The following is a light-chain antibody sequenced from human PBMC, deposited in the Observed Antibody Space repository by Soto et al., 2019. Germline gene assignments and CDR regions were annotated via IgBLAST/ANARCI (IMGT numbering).Light chain of an antibody. CDR3: ELWDDSLNALMV. Sequence: QSVLTQPPSASGTPGQTVTISCSGSSTNIGSNLVNWYQLLPGTTPRHLIYNNNHRPSAVPDRYSGSKSSTSASPAISGLQSEDEGDSYCELWDDSLNALMVFGGGTKLTVL. J-gene: IGLJ2*01. CDR2: NNN. V-gene: IGLV1-44*01. CDR1: STNIGSNL.